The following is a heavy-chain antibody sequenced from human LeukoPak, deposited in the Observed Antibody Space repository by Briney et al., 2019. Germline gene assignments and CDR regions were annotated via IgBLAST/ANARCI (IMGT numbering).Heavy chain of an antibody. D-gene: IGHD6-13*01. CDR2: ISSSGSTI. J-gene: IGHJ4*02. CDR1: GFTFSDYY. V-gene: IGHV3-11*01. Sequence: PGGSLRLSCAASGFTFSDYYMSWIRQAPGKGLEWVSHISSSGSTIYYADSVKGRFTISRDNAKNSLYLQMNSLRAEDTAVYYCARAGSSSWYVQDYWGQGTLVTVSS. CDR3: ARAGSSSWYVQDY.